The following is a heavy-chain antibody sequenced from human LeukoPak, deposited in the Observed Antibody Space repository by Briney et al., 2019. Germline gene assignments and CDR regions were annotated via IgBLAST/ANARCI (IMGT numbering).Heavy chain of an antibody. V-gene: IGHV4-4*07. CDR2: IYTSGST. CDR1: GGSISSYY. CDR3: ARGVATKNGYYYGMDV. D-gene: IGHD5-12*01. J-gene: IGHJ6*02. Sequence: SETLSLTCTVSGGSISSYYWSWIRQPAGKGLEWIGRIYTSGSTNYNPSLKSRVTMSVDTSKNQFSLKLSSVTAADTAVYYCARGVATKNGYYYGMDVWGQGTTVTVSS.